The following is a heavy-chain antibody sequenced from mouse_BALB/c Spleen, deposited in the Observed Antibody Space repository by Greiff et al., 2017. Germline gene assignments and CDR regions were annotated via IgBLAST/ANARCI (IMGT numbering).Heavy chain of an antibody. CDR1: GYTFTSYT. CDR3: ARYGPRYFDY. J-gene: IGHJ2*01. V-gene: IGHV1-4*01. CDR2: INPSSGYT. D-gene: IGHD1-2*01. Sequence: QVQLKESGAELARPGASVKMSCKASGYTFTSYTMHWVKQRPGQGLEWIGYINPSSGYTNYNQKFKDKATLTADKSSSTAYMQLSSLTSEDSAVYYCARYGPRYFDYWGQGTTLTVSS.